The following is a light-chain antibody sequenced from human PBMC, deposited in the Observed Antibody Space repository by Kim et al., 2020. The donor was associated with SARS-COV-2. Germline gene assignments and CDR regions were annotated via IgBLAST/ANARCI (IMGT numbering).Light chain of an antibody. Sequence: QPVLTQSPSASASLGASVKLTCTLSSGHSSYAIAWHQQQPEKGPRYLMKLNGSHSKGDGIPDRFSGSSSGAERYLTISSLQSEDEADYYCQTWGTGSWVFGGGTQLTVL. V-gene: IGLV4-69*01. CDR3: QTWGTGSWV. CDR2: LNGSH. CDR1: SGHSSYA. J-gene: IGLJ3*02.